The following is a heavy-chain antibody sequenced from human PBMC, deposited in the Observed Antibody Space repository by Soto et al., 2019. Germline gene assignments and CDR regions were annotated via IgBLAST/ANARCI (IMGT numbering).Heavy chain of an antibody. V-gene: IGHV1-69*01. J-gene: IGHJ6*02. D-gene: IGHD1-26*01. CDR2: SIPIFGTA. CDR3: ARGGVGTDPRGMDV. Sequence: QVQLVQSGAEVKKPGSSVKVSCKASGGTFSSYAISWVRQAPGHGLEWMGGSIPIFGTANYAQKFQGRVTITADESTSTAYMELSSLRSEDTAVYYCARGGVGTDPRGMDVWGQGTTVTVSS. CDR1: GGTFSSYA.